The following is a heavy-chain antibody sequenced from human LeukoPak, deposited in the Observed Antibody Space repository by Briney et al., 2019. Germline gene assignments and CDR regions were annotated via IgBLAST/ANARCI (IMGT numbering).Heavy chain of an antibody. Sequence: GGSLRLSCAASGFTFSNYSMNWVRQAPGKGLEWVSYISSSSSTIYYADSVKGRFTISRDNSKNTLYLQMNTLRPEDTAVYYCARERQNKDFWSGGDYWGQGTLVTVSS. CDR1: GFTFSNYS. J-gene: IGHJ4*02. D-gene: IGHD3-3*01. V-gene: IGHV3-48*01. CDR2: ISSSSSTI. CDR3: ARERQNKDFWSGGDY.